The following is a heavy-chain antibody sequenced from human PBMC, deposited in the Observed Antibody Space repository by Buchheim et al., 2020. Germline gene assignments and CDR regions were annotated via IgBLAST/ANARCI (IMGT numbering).Heavy chain of an antibody. CDR1: GGSFRGYY. V-gene: IGHV4-34*01. CDR3: ARGIAAAGTFTWFDP. J-gene: IGHJ5*02. Sequence: QVQLQQWGAGLLKPSETLSLTCAVYGGSFRGYYWSWIRQPPGKGLEWIGEINHSGSTNYNPSLKSRVTISVDTSKNQFSLKLSSVTAADTAVYYCARGIAAAGTFTWFDPWGQGTL. D-gene: IGHD6-13*01. CDR2: INHSGST.